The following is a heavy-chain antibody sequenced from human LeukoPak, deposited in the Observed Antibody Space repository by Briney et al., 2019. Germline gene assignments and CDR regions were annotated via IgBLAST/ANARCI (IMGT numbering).Heavy chain of an antibody. CDR2: IKQDGSEK. D-gene: IGHD3-22*01. Sequence: GGSLRLSCAASGFTFSSYWMSWVRQAPGKGLEWVANIKQDGSEKYYVDSVKGRFTISRDNAKNSLYLQMNSLRAEDTAVYYCARGGSYDSSGYYHDYFDYWGQGTVVTVSS. CDR3: ARGGSYDSSGYYHDYFDY. J-gene: IGHJ4*02. CDR1: GFTFSSYW. V-gene: IGHV3-7*01.